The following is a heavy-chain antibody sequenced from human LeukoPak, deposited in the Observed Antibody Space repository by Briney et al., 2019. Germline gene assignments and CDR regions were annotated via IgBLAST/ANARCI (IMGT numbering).Heavy chain of an antibody. CDR2: INPNSGVT. J-gene: IGHJ4*02. D-gene: IGHD2-15*01. Sequence: ASVKVSCKASRYTFTGYYMHWVRQAPGQGLEWMGWINPNSGVTDYAQNFQGRVTMARDTSISTAYVELSRLRSDDTAVYYCARVCCSGGSCYYDYWGQGTLVTVSS. CDR3: ARVCCSGGSCYYDY. V-gene: IGHV1-2*02. CDR1: RYTFTGYY.